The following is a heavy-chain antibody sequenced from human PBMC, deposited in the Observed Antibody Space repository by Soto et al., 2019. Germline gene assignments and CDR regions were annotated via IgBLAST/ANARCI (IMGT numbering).Heavy chain of an antibody. J-gene: IGHJ5*02. V-gene: IGHV3-15*01. D-gene: IGHD5-18*01. CDR2: IKSKTDGGTT. CDR3: TTGTWIQLWLPDL. CDR1: GFTLSNAW. Sequence: PGGSLRLSCAASGFTLSNAWMSWVRQAPGKGLEWVGHIKSKTDGGTTDYAAPVKGRFTISRDDSKNTLYLQMNSLNTEDTAVYYCTTGTWIQLWLPDLWGQGT.